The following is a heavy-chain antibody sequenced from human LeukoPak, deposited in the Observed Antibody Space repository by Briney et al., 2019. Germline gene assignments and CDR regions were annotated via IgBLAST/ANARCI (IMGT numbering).Heavy chain of an antibody. CDR1: GYSFTSYW. Sequence: GESLKISCKGSGYSFTSYWIGWVRQMPGKGLEWMGIIYPGDSDTRYSPSFQGQVTISANKSISTAYLQWSSLKDSDTAMYYCARLLAGSSSWSGHYFDYWGQGTLVTVSS. D-gene: IGHD6-13*01. CDR2: IYPGDSDT. J-gene: IGHJ4*02. V-gene: IGHV5-51*01. CDR3: ARLLAGSSSWSGHYFDY.